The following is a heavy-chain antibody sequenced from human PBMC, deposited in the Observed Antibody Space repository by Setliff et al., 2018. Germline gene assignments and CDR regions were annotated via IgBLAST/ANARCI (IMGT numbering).Heavy chain of an antibody. Sequence: PSETLSLTCTVSGYSISSGYYWGWIRQPPGKGLAWIGSIYHSGSTYYNPSLKSRVTISVDTSKNQFSLKLSSVTAADTAVYYCARDGPAVLRYFDWLLYYFDYWGQGTLVTVSS. CDR1: GYSISSGYY. D-gene: IGHD3-9*01. V-gene: IGHV4-38-2*02. CDR2: IYHSGST. J-gene: IGHJ4*02. CDR3: ARDGPAVLRYFDWLLYYFDY.